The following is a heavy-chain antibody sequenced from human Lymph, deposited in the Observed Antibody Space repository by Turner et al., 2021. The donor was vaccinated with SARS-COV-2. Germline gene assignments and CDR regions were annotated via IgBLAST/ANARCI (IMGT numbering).Heavy chain of an antibody. D-gene: IGHD2-15*01. CDR1: LFTSADYA. J-gene: IGHJ4*02. CDR3: AKEPGYCSGGSSYSSAYFDF. Sequence: EVQRVESVGGVVQRVGSLRLSRVAPLFTSADYAMHWVRQAPGKGLEWVALISRDGGGTYYADTVKDRFTISRDNSINSLSLQMNSLRAEDTALYYCAKEPGYCSGGSSYSSAYFDFWGQGTLVTVSS. V-gene: IGHV3-43*02. CDR2: ISRDGGGT.